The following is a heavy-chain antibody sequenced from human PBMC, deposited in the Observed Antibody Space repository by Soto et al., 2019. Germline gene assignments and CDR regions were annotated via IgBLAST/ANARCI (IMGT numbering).Heavy chain of an antibody. D-gene: IGHD3-22*01. CDR1: GASISPSY. Sequence: ETLSLTCTVSGASISPSYWSWIRQPPGKGLEWVGYIHHSGSTNSNPSLKSRVSISVDTSKNQFSLKLSSVSAADTAVYYCARGYYDSGGSSNTFDIWGQGTMVT. V-gene: IGHV4-59*01. CDR3: ARGYYDSGGSSNTFDI. CDR2: IHHSGST. J-gene: IGHJ3*02.